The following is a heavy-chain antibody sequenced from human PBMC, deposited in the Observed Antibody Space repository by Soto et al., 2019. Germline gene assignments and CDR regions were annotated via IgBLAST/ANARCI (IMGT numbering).Heavy chain of an antibody. Sequence: QVQLQESGPGLVKPSETLSLTCTVSGGSISTYYWSWIRQPPGKGLEWIGYIYYSGSTNYNPSLKSRVTISVDTSKNQFSLKQSSVTAADTAVYYCARGGYSSSYGDNWFDPWGQGTLVTVSS. J-gene: IGHJ5*02. CDR2: IYYSGST. V-gene: IGHV4-59*01. CDR1: GGSISTYY. D-gene: IGHD6-13*01. CDR3: ARGGYSSSYGDNWFDP.